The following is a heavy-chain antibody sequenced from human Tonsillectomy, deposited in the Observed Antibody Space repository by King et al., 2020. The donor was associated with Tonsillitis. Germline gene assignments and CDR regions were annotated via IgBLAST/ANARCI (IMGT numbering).Heavy chain of an antibody. D-gene: IGHD3-22*01. Sequence: VQLVKSGGGVVQPGRSLRLSCAASGFTFSSYAMHWVRQAPGKGLEWVAVISYDGSNKYYADSVKGRFTISRDNSKNTLYLQMNSLRAEDTAVYYCAKTYYYDSSGPDIWGQGTMVTVSS. CDR1: GFTFSSYA. V-gene: IGHV3-30*04. CDR2: ISYDGSNK. J-gene: IGHJ3*02. CDR3: AKTYYYDSSGPDI.